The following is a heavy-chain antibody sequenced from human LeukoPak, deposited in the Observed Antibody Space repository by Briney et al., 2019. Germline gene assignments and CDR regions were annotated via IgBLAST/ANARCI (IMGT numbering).Heavy chain of an antibody. Sequence: SETLSLTCTVSGGSISSGAYSWRWIRQQPGKGLEWIGFIYYSGSPYYNPSLKSRVTISIDTSKNQFSLKLTSVTAADTAVYYCARVNTGLDYWGQGTPVTVSS. D-gene: IGHD1-14*01. CDR2: IYYSGSP. J-gene: IGHJ4*02. V-gene: IGHV4-31*03. CDR1: GGSISSGAYS. CDR3: ARVNTGLDY.